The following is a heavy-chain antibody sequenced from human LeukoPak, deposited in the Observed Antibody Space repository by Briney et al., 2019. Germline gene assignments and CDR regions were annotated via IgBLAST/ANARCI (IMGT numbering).Heavy chain of an antibody. CDR2: ISGYNGNT. CDR1: GYTFTSYA. D-gene: IGHD5-18*01. CDR3: ARGYSYGSDYYYGMDV. Sequence: GASVKVSCKASGYTFTSYAISWVRQAPGQGLEGMGWISGYNGNTKYAQKVQGRVTMTTDTSTSTAYMELRSLRSDDTAVYYCARGYSYGSDYYYGMDVSGQGTTVTVSS. J-gene: IGHJ6*02. V-gene: IGHV1-18*01.